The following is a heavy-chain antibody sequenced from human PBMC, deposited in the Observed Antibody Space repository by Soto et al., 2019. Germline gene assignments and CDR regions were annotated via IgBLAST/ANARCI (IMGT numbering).Heavy chain of an antibody. CDR3: ARHPTGFPNWSHN. Sequence: QLQESGPGLVRPSETLSLTCTVSGGSIISGRYNWGWVRQPPGKGLEWMASGCRTGTAYYNLSRSSRATISVDTSKNPFSLRLTSLTAADTALYYCARHPTGFPNWSHNWGQRLLVTVSS. CDR1: GGSIISGRYN. J-gene: IGHJ5*02. D-gene: IGHD1-1*01. V-gene: IGHV4-39*01. CDR2: GCRTGTA.